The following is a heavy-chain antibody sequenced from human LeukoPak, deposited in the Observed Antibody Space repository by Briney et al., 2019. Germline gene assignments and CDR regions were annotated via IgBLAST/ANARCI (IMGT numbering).Heavy chain of an antibody. Sequence: ASVKDTCMASGYTFTDYYMHWVRQAPGQGLEWMGWINPKSGGRSYAQRYQGRVTMTRDTSISTAYMELSRLRSDDTAVYYCATGERLVPAAMWFDYWGQGVLVSVSS. CDR1: GYTFTDYY. V-gene: IGHV1-2*02. CDR2: INPKSGGR. J-gene: IGHJ4*02. D-gene: IGHD2-2*01. CDR3: ATGERLVPAAMWFDY.